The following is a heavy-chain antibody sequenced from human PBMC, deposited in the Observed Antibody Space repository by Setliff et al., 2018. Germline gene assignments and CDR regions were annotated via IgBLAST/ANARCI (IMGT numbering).Heavy chain of an antibody. D-gene: IGHD4-17*01. V-gene: IGHV5-51*01. CDR1: GYSFTNNW. CDR2: IFPGNSNT. Sequence: GESLKISCQGSGYSFTNNWIAWVRQMPGKGLECMGIIFPGNSNTRYSPSFQGQVTISADKSINTDYLQWNSLKASDTAIYYCARSTVTTGGDNWGQGTLVTVSS. J-gene: IGHJ4*02. CDR3: ARSTVTTGGDN.